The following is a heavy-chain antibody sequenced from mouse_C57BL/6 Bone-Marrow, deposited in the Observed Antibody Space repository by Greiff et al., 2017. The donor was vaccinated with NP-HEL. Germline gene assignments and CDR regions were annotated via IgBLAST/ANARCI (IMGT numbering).Heavy chain of an antibody. CDR3: ARRVIGGYYGGFAY. CDR2: ISSGSSTI. Sequence: EVHLVESGGGLVKPGGSLKLSCAASGFTFSDYGMHWVRQAPETGLEWVAYISSGSSTIYYADTVKGRFTISRDNAKNTLCLQMTSLRSEDTAMYYCARRVIGGYYGGFAYWGQGTLVTVSA. J-gene: IGHJ3*01. CDR1: GFTFSDYG. D-gene: IGHD1-1*01. V-gene: IGHV5-17*01.